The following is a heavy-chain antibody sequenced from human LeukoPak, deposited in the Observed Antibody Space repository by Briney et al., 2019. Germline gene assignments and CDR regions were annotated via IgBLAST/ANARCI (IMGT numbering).Heavy chain of an antibody. Sequence: SQTLSLTCTVSGGSISSGSYYWSWIRQPARKGLEWIGRIYTSGSTNYNPSLKSRVTISVDTSKNQFSLKLSSVTAADTAVYYCASDRGSYFDYWGQGTLVTVSS. CDR3: ASDRGSYFDY. CDR2: IYTSGST. V-gene: IGHV4-61*02. J-gene: IGHJ4*02. D-gene: IGHD1-26*01. CDR1: GGSISSGSYY.